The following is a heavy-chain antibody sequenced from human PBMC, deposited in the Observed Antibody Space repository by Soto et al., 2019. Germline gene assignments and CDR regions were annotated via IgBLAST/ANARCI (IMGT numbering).Heavy chain of an antibody. Sequence: GASVKASCKASRFPFTSFFIHWVRQAPGQGLEWMGVINPSRGSANYAQKFQGRLTLTRDTSSSTVYMELSSLKSVDTATYYCVHRRYYYDSSLYWGQGTLVTVSS. J-gene: IGHJ4*02. V-gene: IGHV1-46*01. CDR3: VHRRYYYDSSLY. CDR2: INPSRGSA. CDR1: RFPFTSFF. D-gene: IGHD3-22*01.